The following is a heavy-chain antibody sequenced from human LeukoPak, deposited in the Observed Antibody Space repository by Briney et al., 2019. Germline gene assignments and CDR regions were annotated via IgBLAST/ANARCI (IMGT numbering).Heavy chain of an antibody. J-gene: IGHJ6*04. CDR3: AREKDSIVSTARMDV. V-gene: IGHV4-59*01. CDR2: IYNSGST. Sequence: SETLSLTCTVSGASISSYWWTCIRQPPGKGLEWLGYIYNSGSTRYNPSLKSRFTISVDTSKNQFSLNLTSVTAADTAVYYCAREKDSIVSTARMDVWGRGTPVTVSS. D-gene: IGHD5/OR15-5a*01. CDR1: GASISSYW.